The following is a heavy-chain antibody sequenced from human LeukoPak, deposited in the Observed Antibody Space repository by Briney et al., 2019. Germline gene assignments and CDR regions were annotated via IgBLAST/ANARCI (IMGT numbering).Heavy chain of an antibody. CDR3: AKGPGSSSSGTLGYFDY. CDR1: GFTFNNYA. V-gene: IGHV3-23*01. Sequence: GGSLRLSCVASGFTFNNYAMSWVRQAPGKGLEWVSSISGSGGTTYYADSVKGRFTISRDHSKTTLYLQINSLRAEDTALYYCAKGPGSSSSGTLGYFDYWGQGTLVTVSS. D-gene: IGHD6-6*01. J-gene: IGHJ4*02. CDR2: ISGSGGTT.